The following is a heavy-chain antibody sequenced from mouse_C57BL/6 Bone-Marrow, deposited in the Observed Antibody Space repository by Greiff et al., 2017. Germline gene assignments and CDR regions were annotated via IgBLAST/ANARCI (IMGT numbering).Heavy chain of an antibody. V-gene: IGHV1-50*01. CDR2: IDPSDSYT. J-gene: IGHJ1*03. Sequence: QVQLQQPGAELVKPGASVKLSCKASGYTFTSYWMQWVKQRPGQGLEWIGEIDPSDSYTNYNQKFKGKATLTVDTSSSTAYMQRSSLTSEDSAVYNCARCEFRYWYFDVWGTEATVTVSS. CDR1: GYTFTSYW. CDR3: ARCEFRYWYFDV.